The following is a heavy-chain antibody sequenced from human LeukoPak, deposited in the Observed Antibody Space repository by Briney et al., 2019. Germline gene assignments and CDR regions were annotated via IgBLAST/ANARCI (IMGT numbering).Heavy chain of an antibody. J-gene: IGHJ4*02. CDR3: AKLASSSSSSVDY. V-gene: IGHV3-30*02. D-gene: IGHD6-6*01. Sequence: GGSLRLSCAASGFTFSTYGMHWVRQAPGKGLEWVAFIRYDGSNKYYADSVKGRFTISRDNSKNTLYLQMNSLRAEDTAVYYCAKLASSSSSSVDYWGQGTLVTVSS. CDR1: GFTFSTYG. CDR2: IRYDGSNK.